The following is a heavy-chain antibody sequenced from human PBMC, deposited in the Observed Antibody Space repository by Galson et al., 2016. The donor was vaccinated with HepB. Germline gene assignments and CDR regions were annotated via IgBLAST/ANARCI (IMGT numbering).Heavy chain of an antibody. CDR3: AHGSGWVFDY. D-gene: IGHD6-19*01. Sequence: PALVKPTQTLTLTCTFSGFSLTSTAVGVGWFRQPPGKAPEWLALIYWNDDNRYSTSLKRRLTLTKDTSKNQVVLTVTNMDPVDTAKYYCAHGSGWVFDYWGQGILVTVSS. V-gene: IGHV2-5*01. J-gene: IGHJ4*02. CDR2: IYWNDDN. CDR1: GFSLTSTAVG.